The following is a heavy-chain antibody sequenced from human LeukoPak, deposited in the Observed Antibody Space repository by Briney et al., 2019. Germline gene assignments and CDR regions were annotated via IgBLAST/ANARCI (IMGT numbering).Heavy chain of an antibody. CDR2: IYSGGST. CDR3: ARDKWGNYDFWSGYYVPATYYFDY. J-gene: IGHJ4*02. V-gene: IGHV3-53*05. D-gene: IGHD3-3*01. Sequence: GGSLRLSCAASGFTVSSNYMSWVRQAPGKGLEWVSVIYSGGSTYYADSVKGRFTISRDNSKNTLYLQMNSLRAEDTAVYYCARDKWGNYDFWSGYYVPATYYFDYWGQGTLVTVSS. CDR1: GFTVSSNY.